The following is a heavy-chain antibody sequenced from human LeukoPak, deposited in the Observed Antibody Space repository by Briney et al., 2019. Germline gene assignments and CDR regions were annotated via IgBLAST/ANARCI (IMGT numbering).Heavy chain of an antibody. J-gene: IGHJ4*02. CDR2: IKSKTNGGTI. Sequence: SGGSLRLSCAASGLTFSNAWMSWVRQAPGKGLEWVGRIKSKTNGGTIDYAAPVKGRFTILRDDSKNTVYLQMNSLKTEDTALYYCTTLDFDYWGQGTLVTVSS. CDR3: TTLDFDY. V-gene: IGHV3-15*01. CDR1: GLTFSNAW.